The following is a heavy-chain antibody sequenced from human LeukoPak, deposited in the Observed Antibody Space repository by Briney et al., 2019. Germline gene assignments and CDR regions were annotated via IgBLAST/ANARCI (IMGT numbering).Heavy chain of an antibody. Sequence: SENLSLTCTVSGSSISPDYWGWIRQPPSKGLEFMEYIHYSGSTNYNPSLKSRVAISVDTSKNQFSLKLISVTAADTAVYHCARLAKIETRSLEHYFDYWGQGALVTVSS. D-gene: IGHD1-26*01. V-gene: IGHV4-59*01. CDR1: GSSISPDY. CDR3: ARLAKIETRSLEHYFDY. CDR2: IHYSGST. J-gene: IGHJ4*02.